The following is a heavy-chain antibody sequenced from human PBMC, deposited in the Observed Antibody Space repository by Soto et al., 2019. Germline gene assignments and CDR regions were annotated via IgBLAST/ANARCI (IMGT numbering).Heavy chain of an antibody. CDR3: ARESGDWPLNWFDP. CDR1: GFTFSGYS. D-gene: IGHD2-21*02. J-gene: IGHJ5*02. CDR2: ITSDGKSK. V-gene: IGHV3-74*01. Sequence: PGGSLRLSCAASGFTFSGYSVNWVRQAPGKGLVWVSRITSDGKSKAYAESVKGRFAISRDNAKNTVYLQMNGLTVEDTAVYYCARESGDWPLNWFDPWGQGTLVTVSS.